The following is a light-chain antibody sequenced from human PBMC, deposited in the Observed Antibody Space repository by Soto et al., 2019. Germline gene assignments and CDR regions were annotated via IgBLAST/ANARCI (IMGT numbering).Light chain of an antibody. CDR1: QSVSSSY. CDR3: QQYCSSPPNT. Sequence: EIGLTQSPGTLSLSPGERATLSCRASQSVSSSYLAWYQQKPGQAPRLLIYGASSRATGIPDRFSGSGSGTDFTLTISRLEREDFAVYYCQQYCSSPPNTFGQGNKLEIK. CDR2: GAS. V-gene: IGKV3-20*01. J-gene: IGKJ2*01.